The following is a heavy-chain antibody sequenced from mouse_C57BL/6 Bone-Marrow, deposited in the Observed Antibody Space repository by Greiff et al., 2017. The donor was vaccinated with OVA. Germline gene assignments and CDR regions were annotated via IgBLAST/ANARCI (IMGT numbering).Heavy chain of an antibody. V-gene: IGHV1-78*01. J-gene: IGHJ1*03. CDR3: ARTYWVWYFDV. Sequence: QVQLQQSDAELVKPGASVKISCKVSGYTFTDHTIHWLKQRPEQGLEWIGNIYPRDGSTKYNEKFKGKATLTADKSSSTAYMQLNSLTSEDSAVYVCARTYWVWYFDVWGTGTTVTVSS. CDR1: GYTFTDHT. CDR2: IYPRDGST. D-gene: IGHD1-1*01.